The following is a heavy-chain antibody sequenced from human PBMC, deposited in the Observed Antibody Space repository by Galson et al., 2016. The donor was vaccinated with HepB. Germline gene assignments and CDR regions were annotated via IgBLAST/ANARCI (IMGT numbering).Heavy chain of an antibody. CDR1: GYNFANYW. V-gene: IGHV5-51*01. J-gene: IGHJ4*02. CDR2: IFPGYSNT. D-gene: IGHD2-2*02. Sequence: QSGAEVKKPGESLKISCKGSGYNFANYWIGWVRQMPGKGLEWMGIIFPGYSNTRYSPSFQGQVTISADRSISTAYLQWSSLKASDTAIYYCAASISRDFDYWGQGTLVTVSS. CDR3: AASISRDFDY.